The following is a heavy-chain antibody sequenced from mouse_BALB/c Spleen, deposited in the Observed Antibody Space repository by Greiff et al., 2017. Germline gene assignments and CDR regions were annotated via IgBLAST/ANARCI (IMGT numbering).Heavy chain of an antibody. CDR2: IYYSGTI. CDR3: ARAVVAPRYWYFDV. CDR1: GISITTGNYR. D-gene: IGHD1-1*01. V-gene: IGHV3-5*02. Sequence: VQLKESGPGLVKPSQTVSLTCTVTGISITTGNYRWSWIRQFQGNKLEWIGYIYYSGTITYNPSLTSRTTITRDTSKNQFFLEMNSLTAEDTATYYCARAVVAPRYWYFDVWGAGTTVTVSS. J-gene: IGHJ1*01.